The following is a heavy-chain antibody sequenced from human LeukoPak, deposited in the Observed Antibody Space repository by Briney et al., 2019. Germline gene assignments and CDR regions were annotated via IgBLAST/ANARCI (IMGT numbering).Heavy chain of an antibody. Sequence: GSLRLSCAASGFTFSSYAMSWVRQAPGKGLEWVSSISGYGGTTYYADSVKGRFTISRDNSKSTMSLQMNSLRGEDTAVYYCAKDLVSHPHFDYWGQGTLVTVSS. V-gene: IGHV3-23*01. D-gene: IGHD3-16*01. J-gene: IGHJ4*02. CDR1: GFTFSSYA. CDR2: ISGYGGTT. CDR3: AKDLVSHPHFDY.